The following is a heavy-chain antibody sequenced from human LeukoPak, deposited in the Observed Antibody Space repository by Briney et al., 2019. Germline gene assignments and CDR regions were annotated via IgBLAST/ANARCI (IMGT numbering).Heavy chain of an antibody. CDR2: INHSGST. CDR1: GGSISSSIW. D-gene: IGHD3-16*02. Sequence: SETLSLTCAVSGGSISSSIWWSWVRQPPGKGLEWIGEINHSGSTNYNPSLKSRVTISVDKSKNQFSLKLSSVTAADTAVYYCARGLYYVWGSYRYGFDYWGQGTLVTVSS. CDR3: ARGLYYVWGSYRYGFDY. J-gene: IGHJ4*02. V-gene: IGHV4-4*02.